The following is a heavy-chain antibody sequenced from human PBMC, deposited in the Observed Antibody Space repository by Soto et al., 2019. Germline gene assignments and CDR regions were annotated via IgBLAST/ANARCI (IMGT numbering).Heavy chain of an antibody. Sequence: EVQLVESGGGLIQPGGSLRLSCAASGFTFSSYSMNWVRQAPGKGLEWVSYISSSSGTIYYAEAVKGRLTISRDNAKNSLYLQMIRLRCEVTDVFYSARDVVNVWYLYFFDYWGMGPLVTVSS. CDR3: ARDVVNVWYLYFFDY. V-gene: IGHV3-48*01. CDR2: ISSSSGTI. D-gene: IGHD2-21*01. CDR1: GFTFSSYS. J-gene: IGHJ4*02.